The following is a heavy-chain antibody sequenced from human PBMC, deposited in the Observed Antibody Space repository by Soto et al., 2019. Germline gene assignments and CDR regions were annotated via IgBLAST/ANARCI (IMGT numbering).Heavy chain of an antibody. J-gene: IGHJ5*02. CDR2: ISAYNGNT. CDR1: GYTYTSYG. CDR3: ARFQAAVEWFDP. D-gene: IGHD6-25*01. Sequence: ASVKVSCKASGYTYTSYGSSWVRQAPGQGLEWMGWISAYNGNTNYAQKLQGRVTMTTDTSTSTAYMELRSLRSDDTAVYYCARFQAAVEWFDPWGQGTLVTVSS. V-gene: IGHV1-18*01.